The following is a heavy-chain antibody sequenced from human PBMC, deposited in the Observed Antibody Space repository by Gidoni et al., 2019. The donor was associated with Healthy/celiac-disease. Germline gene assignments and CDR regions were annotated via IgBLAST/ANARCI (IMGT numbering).Heavy chain of an antibody. D-gene: IGHD3-9*01. Sequence: QVQLVPSGGGLVKPGGSLRLSCAASGFTFSYYYMSWIRQAPGKGLEWVSYISSSSSYTNYADSVKGRFTISRDNAKNSLYLQMNSLRAEDTAVYYCAREYITYYDILTGSNPVDYWGQGTLVTVSS. CDR2: ISSSSSYT. J-gene: IGHJ4*02. CDR1: GFTFSYYY. CDR3: AREYITYYDILTGSNPVDY. V-gene: IGHV3-11*06.